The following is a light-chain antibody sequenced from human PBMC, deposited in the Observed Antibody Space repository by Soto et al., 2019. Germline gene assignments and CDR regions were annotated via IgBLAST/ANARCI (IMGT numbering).Light chain of an antibody. CDR1: SSDVGSYNL. V-gene: IGLV2-23*01. Sequence: QSALTQPASVSGSPGQSITISCTGTSSDVGSYNLVSWYQQHPGKAPKLMIYEGSKRPSGVSNRFSGSKSGNTASLTISGLQAEDVADYYCCSYAGSPFVFGTGTKLTVL. CDR3: CSYAGSPFV. J-gene: IGLJ1*01. CDR2: EGS.